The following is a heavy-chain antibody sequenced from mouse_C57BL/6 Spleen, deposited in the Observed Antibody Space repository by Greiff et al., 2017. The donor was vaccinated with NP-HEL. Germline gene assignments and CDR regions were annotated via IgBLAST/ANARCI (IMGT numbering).Heavy chain of an antibody. CDR2: ISYDGSN. J-gene: IGHJ3*01. Sequence: ESGPGLVKPSQSLSLTCSVTGYSITSGYYWNWIRQFPGNKLEWMGYISYDGSNNYNPSLKNRISITRDTSKNQFFLKLNSVTTEDTATYYCAREEGDYDRFAYWGQGTLVTVSA. D-gene: IGHD2-4*01. V-gene: IGHV3-6*01. CDR3: AREEGDYDRFAY. CDR1: GYSITSGYY.